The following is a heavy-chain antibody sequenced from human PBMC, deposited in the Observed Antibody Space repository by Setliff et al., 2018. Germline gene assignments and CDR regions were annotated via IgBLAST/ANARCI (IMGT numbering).Heavy chain of an antibody. D-gene: IGHD4-17*01. CDR3: ANWPGTPTMTTFFGPLDY. CDR1: GFVLSTYD. CDR2: ISHSNTYI. V-gene: IGHV3-21*01. Sequence: PGGSLRLSCAASGFVLSTYDLNWVRQAPGKGLEWVSSISHSNTYIYYADSVKGRFTISRDNATNSLYLQMNSLRAEDTAVYYCANWPGTPTMTTFFGPLDYWGQGTLVTVSS. J-gene: IGHJ4*02.